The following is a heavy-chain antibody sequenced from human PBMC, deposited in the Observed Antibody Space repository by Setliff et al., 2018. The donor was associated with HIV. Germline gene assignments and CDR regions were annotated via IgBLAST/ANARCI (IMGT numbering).Heavy chain of an antibody. V-gene: IGHV1-18*01. CDR3: ARERVVGATRDAFDI. J-gene: IGHJ3*02. D-gene: IGHD1-26*01. CDR2: ISAYNGNT. CDR1: GYTFTSFG. Sequence: ASVKVSCKASGYTFTSFGISWVRQAPGQGLEWMGWISAYNGNTNYAQKLQGRVTMTTDTSASTAYMELSSLRSEDTAVYYCARERVVGATRDAFDIWGQGTMVTVSS.